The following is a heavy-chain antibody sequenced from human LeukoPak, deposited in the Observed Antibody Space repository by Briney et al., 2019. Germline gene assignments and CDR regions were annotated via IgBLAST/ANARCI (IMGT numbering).Heavy chain of an antibody. Sequence: PSETLSLTCTVSGGSISSGSYYWSWIRQPAGKGLECIGRIYTSGSTNYNPSLKSRVTISVDTSKNQFSLKLSSVTAADTAVYYCARAIITMVRGVSAPNWFDPWGQGTLVTVSS. CDR3: ARAIITMVRGVSAPNWFDP. V-gene: IGHV4-61*02. CDR2: IYTSGST. CDR1: GGSISSGSYY. D-gene: IGHD3-10*01. J-gene: IGHJ5*02.